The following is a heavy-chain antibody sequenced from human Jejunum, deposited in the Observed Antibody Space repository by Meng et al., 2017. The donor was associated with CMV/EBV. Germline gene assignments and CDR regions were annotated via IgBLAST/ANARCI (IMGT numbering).Heavy chain of an antibody. V-gene: IGHV3-43*01. CDR3: ARGGGTGTFGFFYYGVDV. CDR1: YI. Sequence: YIMHWVRQAPGKPLEWGSRIGWDGADTFYADSVKGRFSITRDNSENSLYLEMNRLTTEDTALYFCARGGGTGTFGFFYYGVDVWGQGTTVTVSS. J-gene: IGHJ6*02. CDR2: IGWDGADT. D-gene: IGHD3-16*01.